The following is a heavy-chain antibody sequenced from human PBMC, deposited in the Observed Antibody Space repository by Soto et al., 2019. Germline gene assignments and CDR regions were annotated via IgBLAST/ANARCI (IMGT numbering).Heavy chain of an antibody. J-gene: IGHJ4*03. Sequence: ASVKVSCKASGYTFTSYGISWVRQAPGQGLEWMGWISAYNGNTNYAQKLQGRVTMTTDTSTSTAYMELRSLRSDDTAVYYCARDLIGGFGELAFDNWGQGKLVTVSS. CDR2: ISAYNGNT. CDR1: GYTFTSYG. CDR3: ARDLIGGFGELAFDN. D-gene: IGHD3-10*01. V-gene: IGHV1-18*01.